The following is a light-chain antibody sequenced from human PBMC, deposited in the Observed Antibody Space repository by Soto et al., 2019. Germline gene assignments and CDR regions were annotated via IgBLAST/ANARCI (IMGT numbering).Light chain of an antibody. J-gene: IGKJ3*01. Sequence: DIVMTQSPLSLPVTPGEPASISCRSSQSLLHSNGYNYLDWYLQKPGQSPRLLIYLGSNRASGVPDRFSGSGSGTDFTLKISRVEAEDVGVYYCMQALQTLPTFGPGTKVDIK. CDR2: LGS. CDR3: MQALQTLPT. V-gene: IGKV2-28*01. CDR1: QSLLHSNGYNY.